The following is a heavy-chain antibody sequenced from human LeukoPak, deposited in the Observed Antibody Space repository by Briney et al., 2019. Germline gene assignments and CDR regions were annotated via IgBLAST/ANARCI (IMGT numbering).Heavy chain of an antibody. V-gene: IGHV4-38-2*01. CDR1: CFSISSGYY. CDR3: ARGGAATGNFDY. D-gene: IGHD2-15*01. J-gene: IGHJ4*02. CDR2: IYHSGST. Sequence: PSETLSLTCAVSCFSISSGYYLGWIRAPPRKGVEGIGSIYHSGSTYYNPSLKSRVTISVDTSKNQFSLKLSSVTAADTAVYYCARGGAATGNFDYWGQGTLVTVSS.